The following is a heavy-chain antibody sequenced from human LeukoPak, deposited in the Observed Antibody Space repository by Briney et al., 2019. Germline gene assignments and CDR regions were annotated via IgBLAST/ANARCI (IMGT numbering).Heavy chain of an antibody. J-gene: IGHJ4*02. CDR1: RFSFTAYS. Sequence: SGGSLRLPCAASRFSFTAYSMNWVRQAPGRGLEWISYIGPSGDIYYADSVTGRFTVSRDTAKNSLYLQMNGLRVEDTAVYYCARRFDSWGQGTLVTVSS. CDR2: IGPSGDI. CDR3: ARRFDS. V-gene: IGHV3-48*01.